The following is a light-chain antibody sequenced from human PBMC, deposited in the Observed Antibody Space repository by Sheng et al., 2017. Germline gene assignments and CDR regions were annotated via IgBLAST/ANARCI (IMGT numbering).Light chain of an antibody. CDR3: QYRGT. CDR2: DAS. V-gene: IGKV3-11*01. CDR1: QRVTSN. Sequence: EGVLTQSPAILSLSPGERATLSCGASQRVTSNVNWYQQKPGQVPRLLIYDASNRATGIPARFSGSGSGTDFTLTISSLEPKDFAVYYCQYRGTFGPGTTVDV. J-gene: IGKJ3*01.